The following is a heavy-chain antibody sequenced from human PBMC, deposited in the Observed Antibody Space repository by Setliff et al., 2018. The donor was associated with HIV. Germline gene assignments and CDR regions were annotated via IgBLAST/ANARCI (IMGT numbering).Heavy chain of an antibody. CDR3: ESTARYYALLTGYSNQGYFDH. CDR1: GGSISSSSYY. CDR2: IYYSWIT. Sequence: ASETLSLTCTVSGGSISSSSYYWGWIRQPPGKGLEWIGNIYYSWITYYNPSLKSRVTISLDPSKNQFSLKLSSVTAEDTAVYYCESTARYYALLTGYSNQGYFDHWGLGTLVTVSS. D-gene: IGHD3-9*01. V-gene: IGHV4-39*07. J-gene: IGHJ4*01.